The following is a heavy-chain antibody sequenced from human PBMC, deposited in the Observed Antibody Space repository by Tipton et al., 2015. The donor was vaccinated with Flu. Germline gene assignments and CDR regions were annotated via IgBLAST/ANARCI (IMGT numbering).Heavy chain of an antibody. CDR3: ARHGKDTGDYLASFDI. V-gene: IGHV4-4*07. CDR2: IYTSGST. J-gene: IGHJ3*02. D-gene: IGHD7-27*01. CDR1: GDSISSYY. Sequence: TLSLTCTVSGDSISSYYWSWIRQPAGKGLEWIGRIYTSGSTNYNASLKSRVTMSVDTSKNQFSLKLSSVTAADTAVYYCARHGKDTGDYLASFDIWGQGTTVTVSS.